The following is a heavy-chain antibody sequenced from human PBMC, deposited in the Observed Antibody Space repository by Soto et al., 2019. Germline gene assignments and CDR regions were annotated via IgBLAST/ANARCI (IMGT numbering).Heavy chain of an antibody. Sequence: SETLSLTCTVSGGSISSGDYYWSWIRQPPGKGLEWIGYIYYSGSTYYNPSLKSRVTISVDTSKNQFSLKLSSVTAADTAVYYCASAKSIVGAYDHWGQGTLVTVSS. CDR3: ASAKSIVGAYDH. V-gene: IGHV4-30-4*01. D-gene: IGHD1-26*01. CDR1: GGSISSGDYY. J-gene: IGHJ4*02. CDR2: IYYSGST.